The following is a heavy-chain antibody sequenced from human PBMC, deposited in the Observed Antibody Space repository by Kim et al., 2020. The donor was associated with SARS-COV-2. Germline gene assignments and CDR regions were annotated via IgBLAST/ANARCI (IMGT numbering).Heavy chain of an antibody. Sequence: SVKVSCKASGGTFSSYAISWVRQAPGQGLEWMGGIIPIFGTANYAQKFQGRVTITADESTSTAYMELSSLRSEDTAVYYCAREGLDYGGNPFDYWGQGTLVTVSS. J-gene: IGHJ4*02. CDR3: AREGLDYGGNPFDY. CDR1: GGTFSSYA. V-gene: IGHV1-69*13. CDR2: IIPIFGTA. D-gene: IGHD4-17*01.